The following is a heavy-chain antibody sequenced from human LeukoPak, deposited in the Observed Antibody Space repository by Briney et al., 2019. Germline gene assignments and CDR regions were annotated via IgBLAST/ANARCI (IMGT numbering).Heavy chain of an antibody. J-gene: IGHJ5*02. Sequence: SETLSLTCTVSGGSISSSSYYWGWIRQPPAKGLEWVGSIYYSGSTYYNPSRKSRVTISVDTFKNQFSLKLSSVTAADTAVHYCARHGLRYCSSTSCYPLNWFDPWGQGTLVTVSS. CDR1: GGSISSSSYY. D-gene: IGHD2-2*01. V-gene: IGHV4-39*01. CDR3: ARHGLRYCSSTSCYPLNWFDP. CDR2: IYYSGST.